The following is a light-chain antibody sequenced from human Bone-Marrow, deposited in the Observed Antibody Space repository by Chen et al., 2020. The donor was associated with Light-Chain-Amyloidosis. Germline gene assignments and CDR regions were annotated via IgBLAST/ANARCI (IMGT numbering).Light chain of an antibody. Sequence: QPVLTQPPSASGTPGQTVTISCSGSSSNIGRNTGIWFQQFPGTTPKLLIYNDNQRPSGVPARFSGSSSGTSASLAISGLQYEDEADYYCEAWHDTLNCPVFGGWTQLTVL. J-gene: IGLJ3*02. CDR3: EAWHDTLNCPV. V-gene: IGLV1-44*01. CDR1: SSNIGRNT. CDR2: NDN.